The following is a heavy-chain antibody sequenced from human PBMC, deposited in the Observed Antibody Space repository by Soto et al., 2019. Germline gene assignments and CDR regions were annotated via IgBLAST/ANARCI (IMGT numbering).Heavy chain of an antibody. J-gene: IGHJ4*02. Sequence: VGFRRLACVASGLTFRASAMCWVRQACGKGLEWVGRIRNKADNYATVYAAPVQGRFTISRDDSKSMAYLQLNSLKTEDTYVYYCRRNDATSGACDYWGEAILLTVST. V-gene: IGHV3-73*01. CDR3: RRNDATSGACDY. D-gene: IGHD1-26*01. CDR1: GLTFRASA. CDR2: IRNKADNYAT.